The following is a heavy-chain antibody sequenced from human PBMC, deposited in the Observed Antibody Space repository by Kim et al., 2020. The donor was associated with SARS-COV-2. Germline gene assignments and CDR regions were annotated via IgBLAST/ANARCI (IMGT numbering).Heavy chain of an antibody. D-gene: IGHD6-6*01. CDR2: FDPEDGET. CDR3: ATDSIAARPGYYYYYGMDV. V-gene: IGHV1-24*01. Sequence: ASVKVSCKVSGYTLTELSMHWVRQAPGKGLEWMGGFDPEDGETIYAQKFQGRVTMTEDTSTDTAYMELSSLRSEDTAVYYCATDSIAARPGYYYYYGMDVWGQGTTVTVSS. CDR1: GYTLTELS. J-gene: IGHJ6*02.